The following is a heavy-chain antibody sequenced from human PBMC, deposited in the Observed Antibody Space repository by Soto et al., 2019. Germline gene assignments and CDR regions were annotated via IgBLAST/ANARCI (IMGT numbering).Heavy chain of an antibody. CDR2: INHSGST. D-gene: IGHD2-2*01. Sequence: QVQLQQWGAGLLKSSETLSLTCAVYGGSFSGYYWNWIRQPPEKGLEWIGEINHSGSTNYNPSLKSRLTISLDTSKNQFSLKLSSVTAADTAVYYCARGGAYCSSISCQPLGGMDVWGQGTTVTVSS. V-gene: IGHV4-34*01. CDR3: ARGGAYCSSISCQPLGGMDV. J-gene: IGHJ6*02. CDR1: GGSFSGYY.